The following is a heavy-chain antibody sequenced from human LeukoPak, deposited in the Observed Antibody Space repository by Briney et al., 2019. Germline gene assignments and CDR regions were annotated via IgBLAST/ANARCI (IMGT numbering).Heavy chain of an antibody. J-gene: IGHJ4*02. D-gene: IGHD6-13*01. CDR3: ARDSSSWSHFDY. V-gene: IGHV3-48*04. CDR2: ISSSSSTI. CDR1: GLPFSSYS. Sequence: GGTLPLSCAATGLPFSSYSMNWVRQAPGKGLEWGSYISSSSSTIYYADSVKGRFTISRDNAKNSLYLQMNSLRAEDTAVYYCARDSSSWSHFDYWGQGTLVTVSS.